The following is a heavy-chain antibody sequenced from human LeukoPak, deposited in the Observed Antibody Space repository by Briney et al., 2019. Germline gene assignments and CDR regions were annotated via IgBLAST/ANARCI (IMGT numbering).Heavy chain of an antibody. CDR1: GFTFSSYW. V-gene: IGHV3-74*01. CDR3: ARQVKMAAAGFFDY. J-gene: IGHJ4*02. CDR2: INTDESRT. Sequence: GGSLRLSCEASGFTFSSYWMHWVRQVPGKGLVWVSRINTDESRTNYADSVEGRFTISRDNAKNSLYLQMNSLRDEDTAVYYCARQVKMAAAGFFDYWGQGTLVTVSS. D-gene: IGHD6-13*01.